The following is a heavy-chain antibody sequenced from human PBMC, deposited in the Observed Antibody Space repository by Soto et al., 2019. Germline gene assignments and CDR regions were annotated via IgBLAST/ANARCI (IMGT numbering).Heavy chain of an antibody. V-gene: IGHV4-59*01. Sequence: SETLSLTCTVSGGSISSYYWSWIRQPLGKGLEWIGYIYYSGSTNYNPSLKSRVTISVDTSKNQFSLKLSSVTAADTAVYYCARLGYCSSTSCYVLILDYWGQGTLVTVS. CDR1: GGSISSYY. J-gene: IGHJ4*02. D-gene: IGHD2-2*01. CDR3: ARLGYCSSTSCYVLILDY. CDR2: IYYSGST.